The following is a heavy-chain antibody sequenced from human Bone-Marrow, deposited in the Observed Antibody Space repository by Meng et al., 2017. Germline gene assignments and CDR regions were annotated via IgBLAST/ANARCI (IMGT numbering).Heavy chain of an antibody. CDR1: GFTFSSYW. CDR3: ARFTPFDY. J-gene: IGHJ4*02. CDR2: INTDGSST. Sequence: EVHLVEAGGALVQPGGSLRLSCTASGFTFSSYWMHWVRQAPGKGPVWVSRINTDGSSTDYADSVKGRFTISRDNAKNTLYLQMNSLRAEDTAMYYCARFTPFDYWGQGTLVTVSS. V-gene: IGHV3-74*01.